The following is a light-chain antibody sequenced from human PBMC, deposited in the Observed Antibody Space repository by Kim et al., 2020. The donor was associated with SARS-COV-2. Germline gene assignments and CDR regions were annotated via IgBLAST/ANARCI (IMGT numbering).Light chain of an antibody. Sequence: PGKTSRVSCGGHSIGSKSVHWYQQKSGQAPVLVIYYDSDRPSGIPERFSGSNSGNTTTLTISRVEAGDEADYYCQVWDSSSDHRVVFGGGTKVTVL. CDR3: QVWDSSSDHRVV. V-gene: IGLV3-21*04. J-gene: IGLJ2*01. CDR1: SIGSKS. CDR2: YDS.